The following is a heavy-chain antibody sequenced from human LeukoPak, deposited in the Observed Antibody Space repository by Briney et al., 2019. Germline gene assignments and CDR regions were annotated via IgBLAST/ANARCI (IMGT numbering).Heavy chain of an antibody. D-gene: IGHD7-27*01. CDR3: AKPYWGSRSAPYFDY. Sequence: GRSLRLSCAASGFTFSSYAMHWVRQAPGKGLEWVAVISYDGSNKYYADSVKGRFTISRDNSKNTLYLQMNSLRAEDTAVYYCAKPYWGSRSAPYFDYWGQGTLVTVSS. CDR2: ISYDGSNK. V-gene: IGHV3-30-3*02. J-gene: IGHJ4*02. CDR1: GFTFSSYA.